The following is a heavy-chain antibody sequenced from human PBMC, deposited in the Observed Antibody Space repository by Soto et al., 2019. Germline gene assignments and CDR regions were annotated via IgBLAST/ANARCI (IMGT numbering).Heavy chain of an antibody. CDR2: IYHSGST. D-gene: IGHD2-15*01. Sequence: QVQLQESGPGLVKPSGTLSLTCAVSGGSISSSNWWSWVRQPPGKGLEWIGEIYHSGSTNYTPSLKSRATISVDKSKHQFSLKLSSVTAADTAVYYCARLYCSGGSCYEGYFDYWGQGTLVTVSS. V-gene: IGHV4-4*02. J-gene: IGHJ4*02. CDR1: GGSISSSNW. CDR3: ARLYCSGGSCYEGYFDY.